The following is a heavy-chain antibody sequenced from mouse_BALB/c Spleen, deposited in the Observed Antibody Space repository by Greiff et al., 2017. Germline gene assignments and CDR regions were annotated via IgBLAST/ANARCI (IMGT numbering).Heavy chain of an antibody. V-gene: IGHV2-9*02. CDR1: GFSLTSYG. D-gene: IGHD1-1*01. Sequence: VQLQESGPGLVAPSQSLSITCTVSGFSLTSYGVHWVRQPPGKGLEWLGVIWAGGSTNYKSALMSRLSISKDNSKSQVFLKMNSLQTDDTAIYYCARWITTSYWYFDVWGAGTTVTVSS. CDR3: ARWITTSYWYFDV. J-gene: IGHJ1*01. CDR2: IWAGGST.